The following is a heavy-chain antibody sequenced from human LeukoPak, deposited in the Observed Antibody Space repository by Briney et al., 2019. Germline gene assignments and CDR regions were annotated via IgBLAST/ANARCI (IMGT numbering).Heavy chain of an antibody. CDR3: ARGQARLAWFDP. CDR1: GGSISSSSYY. Sequence: SETLSLTCTVSGGSISSSSYYWGWIRQPPGKGLEWIGSIYYSGSTYYNPSLKSRVTISVDTSKNQFSLKLRSVTAADTAVYYCARGQARLAWFDPWGQGTLVTVSS. J-gene: IGHJ5*02. CDR2: IYYSGST. D-gene: IGHD6-19*01. V-gene: IGHV4-39*07.